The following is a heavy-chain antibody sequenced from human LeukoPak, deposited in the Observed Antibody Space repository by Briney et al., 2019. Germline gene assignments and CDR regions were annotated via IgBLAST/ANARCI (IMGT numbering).Heavy chain of an antibody. CDR3: ARDLWELPQVGYYYMDV. V-gene: IGHV1-69*06. CDR2: IIPIFGTA. D-gene: IGHD1-26*01. Sequence: SVTVSCKASGGTFSSYAISWVRQAPGQGLEWMGGIIPIFGTANYAQKFQGRVTITADKSTSTAYMELSSLRSEDTAVYYCARDLWELPQVGYYYMDVWGKGTTVTVSS. CDR1: GGTFSSYA. J-gene: IGHJ6*03.